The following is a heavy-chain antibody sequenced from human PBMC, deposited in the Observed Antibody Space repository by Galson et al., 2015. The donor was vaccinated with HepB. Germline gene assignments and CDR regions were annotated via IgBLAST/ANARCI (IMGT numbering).Heavy chain of an antibody. D-gene: IGHD2/OR15-2a*01. CDR1: GFTFSSYS. V-gene: IGHV3-21*01. J-gene: IGHJ3*02. Sequence: SLRLSCAASGFTFSSYSMNWVRQAPGKGLEWVSSISSSSSYIYYADSVKGRFTISRDNAKNSLYLQMNSLRAEDTAVYYCARDGRNQRAAFDIWGQGTMVTVSS. CDR3: ARDGRNQRAAFDI. CDR2: ISSSSSYI.